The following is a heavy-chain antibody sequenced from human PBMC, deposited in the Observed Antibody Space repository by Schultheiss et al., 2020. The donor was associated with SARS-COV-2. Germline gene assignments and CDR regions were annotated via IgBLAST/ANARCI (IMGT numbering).Heavy chain of an antibody. CDR1: GASISGYY. D-gene: IGHD6-6*01. V-gene: IGHV4-59*01. Sequence: SQTLSLTCPVSGASISGYYWNWVRQPPGKGLEWIGYIYSSGSTNYNPSLKSRVTISGDTSKNQVSLKLSSVTAADTAVYYCARAVSSSARFNYWGQGTLVTVSS. CDR3: ARAVSSSARFNY. CDR2: IYSSGST. J-gene: IGHJ4*02.